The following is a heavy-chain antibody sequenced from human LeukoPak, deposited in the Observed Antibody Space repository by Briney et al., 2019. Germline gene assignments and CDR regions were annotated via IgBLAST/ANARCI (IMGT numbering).Heavy chain of an antibody. CDR2: IYYSGST. D-gene: IGHD5-24*01. Sequence: SETLSLTCTVSGGSISSSSYYWGWIRQPPGKGLEWIGSIYYSGSTYYNPSLKSRITISVDTSKNQFSLKLSSVTAADTAVYYCARDRLQLHSWGQGTLVTVSS. V-gene: IGHV4-39*02. CDR1: GGSISSSSYY. CDR3: ARDRLQLHS. J-gene: IGHJ4*02.